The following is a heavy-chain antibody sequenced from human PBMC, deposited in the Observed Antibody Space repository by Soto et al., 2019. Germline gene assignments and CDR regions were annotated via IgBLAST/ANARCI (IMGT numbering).Heavy chain of an antibody. J-gene: IGHJ4*02. CDR3: AKDHYYGSGSYLGGNY. V-gene: IGHV3-9*01. Sequence: EVQLVESGGGLVQPGRSLRLSCAASGFTFDDYAMHWVRQAPGKGLEWVSGISRNSGSIGYADSVKGRFTISRDNAKNSLYLQMNSLKAEDTALDYCAKDHYYGSGSYLGGNYWGQGTLVTVSS. CDR2: ISRNSGSI. D-gene: IGHD3-10*01. CDR1: GFTFDDYA.